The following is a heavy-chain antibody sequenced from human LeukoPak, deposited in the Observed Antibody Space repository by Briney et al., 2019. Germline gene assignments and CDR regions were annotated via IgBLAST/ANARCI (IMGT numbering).Heavy chain of an antibody. J-gene: IGHJ4*02. V-gene: IGHV3-74*01. CDR1: GFTFSNTW. D-gene: IGHD2-2*01. Sequence: GGSLRLSCAGSGFTFSNTWMHWVRQAPGEGLVWVSRIDSDGSTINYADSVRGRFTISRDNARNTLYLQMNSLRVEDTALYFCATAGKYRFDYWGQGTLVTVSS. CDR3: ATAGKYRFDY. CDR2: IDSDGSTI.